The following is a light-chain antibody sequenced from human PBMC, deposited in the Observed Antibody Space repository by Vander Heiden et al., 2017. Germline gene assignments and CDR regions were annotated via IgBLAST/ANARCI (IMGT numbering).Light chain of an antibody. Sequence: QSPLPLPASVSGSTGQSITISCTGTCSHVGFTYVSWYQQHPGKVPKLIIYDVNNRPSGIANRISGAKSCNTASLTISGLQAGDEADYYCSSYTTSSTYVFGTGTKVTVL. V-gene: IGLV2-14*03. CDR2: DVN. CDR1: CSHVGFTY. J-gene: IGLJ1*01. CDR3: SSYTTSSTYV.